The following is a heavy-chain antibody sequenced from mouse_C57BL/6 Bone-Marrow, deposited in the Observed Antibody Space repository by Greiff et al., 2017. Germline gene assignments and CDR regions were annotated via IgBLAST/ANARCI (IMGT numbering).Heavy chain of an antibody. Sequence: VQLQQSGPELVKPGASVKISCKASGYSFTGYYMNWVKQSPEKSLEWIGEINPSTGGTTYNQKFKAKATLTVDKSSSTAYMQLKSLTSEDSAVYYCARRRYYYGSSFDYWGQGTTLTVSS. D-gene: IGHD1-1*01. CDR2: INPSTGGT. CDR3: ARRRYYYGSSFDY. V-gene: IGHV1-42*01. J-gene: IGHJ2*01. CDR1: GYSFTGYY.